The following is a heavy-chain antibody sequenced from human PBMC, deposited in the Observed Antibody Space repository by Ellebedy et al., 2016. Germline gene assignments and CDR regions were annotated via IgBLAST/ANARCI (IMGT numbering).Heavy chain of an antibody. V-gene: IGHV4-59*12. CDR1: GGSISSYY. CDR3: ARGTSHGYSSGRLYLRNGFDY. Sequence: SETLSLTCTVSGGSISSYYWSWIRQPPGKGLEWIGYIYYSGSTNYNPSLKSRVTISVDTSKNQFSLKLSSVTAADTAVYYCARGTSHGYSSGRLYLRNGFDYWGQGTLVTVSS. CDR2: IYYSGST. D-gene: IGHD6-19*01. J-gene: IGHJ4*02.